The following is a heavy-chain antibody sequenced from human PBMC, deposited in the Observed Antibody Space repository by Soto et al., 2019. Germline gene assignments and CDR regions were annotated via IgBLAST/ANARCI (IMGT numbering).Heavy chain of an antibody. CDR3: ARHDYTKDEWYHTYDI. Sequence: GESLKISCKGFDYTFAAYWIGWVRQMPGKGLEWMGVINPGDSDVKYSPPFEGQVTISADKSINTAYLQWRSLKASDTAMYYCARHDYTKDEWYHTYDIWGQGTMVTVSS. D-gene: IGHD2-8*01. J-gene: IGHJ3*02. CDR1: DYTFAAYW. V-gene: IGHV5-51*01. CDR2: INPGDSDV.